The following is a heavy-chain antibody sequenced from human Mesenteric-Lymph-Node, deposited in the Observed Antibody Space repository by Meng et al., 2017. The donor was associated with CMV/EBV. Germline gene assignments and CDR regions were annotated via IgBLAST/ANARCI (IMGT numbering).Heavy chain of an antibody. CDR3: ARDPSDDGDYDASHGMDV. V-gene: IGHV1-8*03. J-gene: IGHJ6*02. Sequence: ASVKVSCKASGYTFTSYDINWVRQATGQGLEWMGWMNPNSGNTGYAQKFQGRVTITRNTSISTAYMELSSLRSEDTAVYYCARDPSDDGDYDASHGMDVWGQGTTVTVSS. D-gene: IGHD4-17*01. CDR1: GYTFTSYD. CDR2: MNPNSGNT.